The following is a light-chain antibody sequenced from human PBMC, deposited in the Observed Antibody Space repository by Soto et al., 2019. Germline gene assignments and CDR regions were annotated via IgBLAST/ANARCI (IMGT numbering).Light chain of an antibody. CDR2: EVS. CDR3: SSYAGSSNYV. Sequence: QSALTQPLSASGSPGQSVTISCTGTSXDVGGYNYVSWYQHHPGKAPKLMIYEVSKRPSGVPDRFSGSKSGNTASLTVSGLQAEDEADYYCSSYAGSSNYVFGTGTKLTVL. CDR1: SXDVGGYNY. J-gene: IGLJ1*01. V-gene: IGLV2-8*01.